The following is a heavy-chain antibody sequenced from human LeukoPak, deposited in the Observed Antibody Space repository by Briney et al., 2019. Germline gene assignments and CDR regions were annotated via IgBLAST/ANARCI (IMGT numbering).Heavy chain of an antibody. CDR2: ISGSGGST. V-gene: IGHV3-23*01. CDR1: GFTFSSYA. J-gene: IGHJ6*02. D-gene: IGHD5-18*01. Sequence: GGSLRLSCAASGFTFSSYAMSWVRQAPGKGLEWVSAISGSGGSTYYADSVKGRFTISRDNSKNTLYLQMNSLRAEDTAVYYCARTWIQPLNGMDVWGQGTTVTVSS. CDR3: ARTWIQPLNGMDV.